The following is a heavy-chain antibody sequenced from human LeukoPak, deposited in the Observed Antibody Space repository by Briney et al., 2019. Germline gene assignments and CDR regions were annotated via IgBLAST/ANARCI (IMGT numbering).Heavy chain of an antibody. V-gene: IGHV3-73*01. CDR2: IRNKDNNYAT. CDR1: GFTFSTFA. D-gene: IGHD3-9*01. J-gene: IGHJ6*04. Sequence: PGGSLRLSCAASGFTFSTFAMIWVRQASGKGLEWLGRIRNKDNNYATAYVASVKGRFTFSRDDSKNTAYLQMNSLKTEDTGVYYCTRRDYGDILTGPDVWGKGTTVTVSS. CDR3: TRRDYGDILTGPDV.